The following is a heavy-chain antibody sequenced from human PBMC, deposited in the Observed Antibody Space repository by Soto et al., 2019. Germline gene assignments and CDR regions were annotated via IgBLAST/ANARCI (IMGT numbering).Heavy chain of an antibody. V-gene: IGHV4-31*03. CDR3: ARGASVFDY. CDR1: GGSITYGGYY. J-gene: IGHJ4*02. Sequence: QVQLKESGPGLVKPSQTLSLTCTVSGGSITYGGYYWTWIRQQPGKGLEWIGRVYHNGGTDFNPSLKSRLTMSVDTSRNQFSLTVNSVTAADTAVYYCARGASVFDYWGQGALVTVSS. CDR2: VYHNGGT.